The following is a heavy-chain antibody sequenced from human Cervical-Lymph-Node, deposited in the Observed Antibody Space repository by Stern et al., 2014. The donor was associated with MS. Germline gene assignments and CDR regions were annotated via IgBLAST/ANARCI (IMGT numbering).Heavy chain of an antibody. CDR2: IYYRGST. Sequence: VQLVQSGPGLVKPSQTLSLSCIVSGGSISSGGYYWTWIRQHPGKGLEWIGCIYYRGSTYYNPSLKSRLSISVDTSRNQLSLKLDSVTAADTAVYYCARSLDLRFYDDWGQGTLVSVSS. V-gene: IGHV4-31*03. CDR1: GGSISSGGYY. D-gene: IGHD2/OR15-2a*01. CDR3: ARSLDLRFYDD. J-gene: IGHJ4*02.